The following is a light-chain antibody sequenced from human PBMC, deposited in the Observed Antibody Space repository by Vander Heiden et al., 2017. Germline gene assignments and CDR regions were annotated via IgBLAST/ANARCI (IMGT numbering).Light chain of an antibody. CDR3: QQFNSYPLT. Sequence: AIQLSQSPSSLSASVGDRVTITCRASQGISSALAWYQQKPGKAPKLLIYDSSSLESAVPSRFTRSPSRTDFTLTISSLQPADFATYSCQQFNSYPLTFGGGTKVELK. J-gene: IGKJ4*01. CDR2: DSS. V-gene: IGKV1-13*02. CDR1: QGISSA.